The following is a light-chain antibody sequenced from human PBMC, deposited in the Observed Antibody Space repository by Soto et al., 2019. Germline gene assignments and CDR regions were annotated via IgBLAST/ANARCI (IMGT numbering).Light chain of an antibody. Sequence: EIVMTQSPATLSVSPGERVTLSCRASQSVSSSLAWYQQKHGQAPRLLIHGASTRAIGIPARFSGSGSETEFTFTISGLQCEDFAVYYCQHHNNWWTFGQGTKVEIK. CDR1: QSVSSS. CDR2: GAS. J-gene: IGKJ1*01. CDR3: QHHNNWWT. V-gene: IGKV3-15*01.